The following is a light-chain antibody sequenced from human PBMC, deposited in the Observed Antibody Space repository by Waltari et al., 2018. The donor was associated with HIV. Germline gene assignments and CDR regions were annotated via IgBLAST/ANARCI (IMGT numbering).Light chain of an antibody. V-gene: IGLV1-40*01. CDR3: QSYDSSLSGWVV. J-gene: IGLJ2*01. CDR1: SSNIGAGYD. CDR2: GTD. Sequence: SVLTPPPSVSGAPGQRVTISCTGSSSNIGAGYDLHWYQQLPGTAPTLLIYGTDKRASGVPGRFSGGKSGTAASQAITGLQAEDEAEGDGQSYDSSLSGWVVFGGGTKVTVL.